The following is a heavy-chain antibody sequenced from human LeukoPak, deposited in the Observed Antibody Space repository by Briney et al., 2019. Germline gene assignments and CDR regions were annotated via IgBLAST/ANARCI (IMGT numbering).Heavy chain of an antibody. Sequence: GGSLRLSCAASGFTFSDYYMSWIRQLPGKGLEWVSYISTSATTIYYADSVKGRFTISRDNAKNSLHLQMNSLRAEDTAVYYCARDRSYGILTGSDAFDIWGQGTMVTVSS. J-gene: IGHJ3*02. CDR1: GFTFSDYY. V-gene: IGHV3-11*04. D-gene: IGHD3-9*01. CDR2: ISTSATTI. CDR3: ARDRSYGILTGSDAFDI.